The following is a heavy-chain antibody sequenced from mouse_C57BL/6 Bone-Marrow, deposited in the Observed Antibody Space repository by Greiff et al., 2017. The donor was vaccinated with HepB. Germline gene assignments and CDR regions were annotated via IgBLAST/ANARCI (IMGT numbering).Heavy chain of an antibody. Sequence: QVQLKESGAELVRPGASVTLSCKASGYTFTDYEMHWVKQTPVHGLEWIGAIDPETGGTAYNQKFKGKAILTADKSSSTAYMEHRSLTSEDSAVYYCTREDYYGGSYWYFDVWGTGTTVTVSS. D-gene: IGHD1-1*01. V-gene: IGHV1-15*01. CDR2: IDPETGGT. CDR3: TREDYYGGSYWYFDV. J-gene: IGHJ1*03. CDR1: GYTFTDYE.